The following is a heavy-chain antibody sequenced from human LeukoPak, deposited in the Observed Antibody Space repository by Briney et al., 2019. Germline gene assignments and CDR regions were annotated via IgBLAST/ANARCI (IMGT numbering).Heavy chain of an antibody. J-gene: IGHJ6*03. V-gene: IGHV3-48*04. CDR3: ARDWGDIVVVPATHMDV. CDR2: ISSSGSTI. CDR1: GFTFSSYA. Sequence: GGSLRLSCAASGFTFSSYAMSWVRQAPGKGLEWVSYISSSGSTIYYADSVKGRFTISRDNAKNSLYLQMNSLRAEDTAVYYCARDWGDIVVVPATHMDVWGKGTTVTVSS. D-gene: IGHD2-2*01.